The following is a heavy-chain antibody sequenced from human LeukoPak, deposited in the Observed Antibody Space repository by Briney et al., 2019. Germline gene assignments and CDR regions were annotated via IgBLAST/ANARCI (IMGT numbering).Heavy chain of an antibody. CDR1: GYIFTTYY. CDR2: INPSGGST. J-gene: IGHJ4*02. Sequence: ASVKVSCKASGYIFTTYYMHWVRQAPGQGLEWMGIINPSGGSTSYAQKFQGRVTMTRDTSTSTVYMELSSLRSEDTAVYYCAREVGSDGLPPSYYFDYWGQGTLVTVSS. V-gene: IGHV1-46*01. CDR3: AREVGSDGLPPSYYFDY. D-gene: IGHD3/OR15-3a*01.